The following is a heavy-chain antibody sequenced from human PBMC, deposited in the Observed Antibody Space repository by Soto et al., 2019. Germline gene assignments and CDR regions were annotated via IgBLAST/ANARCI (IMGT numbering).Heavy chain of an antibody. V-gene: IGHV4-59*01. CDR2: IYYSGST. Sequence: QVQLQESGPGLVKPSETLSLTCTVSGGSISSYYWSWIRQPPGKGLEWIGYIYYSGSTNYNPSLKRRVTISVDTSKNQFSLKLSSVTAADTAVYYCARVDCSSTSCFYYFDYWGQGTLVTVSS. D-gene: IGHD2-2*01. J-gene: IGHJ4*02. CDR1: GGSISSYY. CDR3: ARVDCSSTSCFYYFDY.